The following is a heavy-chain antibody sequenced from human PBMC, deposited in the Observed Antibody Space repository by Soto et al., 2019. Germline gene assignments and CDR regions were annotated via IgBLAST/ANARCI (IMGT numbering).Heavy chain of an antibody. Sequence: QVQLVQSGAEVKKPGSSVKVSCKASGGTFSSYAISWVRQAPGQGLEWMGGIIPIFGTANYAQKFQGRVTLAPHESRSTAYLELSSLRSEDTAVYYCVSGYDSSGYYYACWGEGPLVTVSS. J-gene: IGHJ4*02. V-gene: IGHV1-69*05. D-gene: IGHD3-22*01. CDR2: IIPIFGTA. CDR1: GGTFSSYA. CDR3: VSGYDSSGYYYAC.